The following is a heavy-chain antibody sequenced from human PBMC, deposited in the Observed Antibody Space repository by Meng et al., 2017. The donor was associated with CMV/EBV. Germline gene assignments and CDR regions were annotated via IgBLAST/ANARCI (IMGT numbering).Heavy chain of an antibody. Sequence: GGSLRLSCAASGFTFSNGRMSWVRQAPGKGLEWVGRIKSKTDGETTDYAAPVKGRFTIARNDSKTTLYLQMNSLKTEDTAVYYCTTDQTFWSGYTYYFDYWGQGTLVTVSS. CDR2: IKSKTDGETT. V-gene: IGHV3-15*01. CDR3: TTDQTFWSGYTYYFDY. J-gene: IGHJ4*01. D-gene: IGHD3-3*01. CDR1: GFTFSNGR.